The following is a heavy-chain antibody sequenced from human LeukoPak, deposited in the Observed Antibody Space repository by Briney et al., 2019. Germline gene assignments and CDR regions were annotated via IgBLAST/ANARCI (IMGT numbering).Heavy chain of an antibody. CDR3: ARELYGSGLGPLWY. D-gene: IGHD6-19*01. J-gene: IGHJ4*02. Sequence: PSETLSLTCALSGYSISSGYYWGWIRQPPGKGLEWIGSIYHSGSTYYNPSLKSRVTISVDTSKNQFSLKLSSVTAADTAVYYCARELYGSGLGPLWYWGQGTLVTVS. CDR2: IYHSGST. V-gene: IGHV4-38-2*02. CDR1: GYSISSGYY.